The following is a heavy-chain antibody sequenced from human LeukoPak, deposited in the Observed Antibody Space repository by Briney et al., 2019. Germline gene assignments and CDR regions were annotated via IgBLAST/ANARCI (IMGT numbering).Heavy chain of an antibody. Sequence: AGGSLRLSCAASGFTFSSYSMNWVRQAPGKGLEWVSSISSSSSYIYYADSVKGRFTISRDNAKNSLYLQMNSLRAEDTAVYYCAREEGGDLLARLDYWGQGTLVTVSS. CDR1: GFTFSSYS. CDR3: AREEGGDLLARLDY. J-gene: IGHJ4*02. D-gene: IGHD3-10*01. V-gene: IGHV3-21*01. CDR2: ISSSSSYI.